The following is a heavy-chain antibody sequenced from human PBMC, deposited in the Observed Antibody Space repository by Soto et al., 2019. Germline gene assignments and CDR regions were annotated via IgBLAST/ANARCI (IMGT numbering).Heavy chain of an antibody. D-gene: IGHD6-25*01. J-gene: IGHJ1*01. Sequence: GGSLRLSCAASGFTFSSYAMSWVRQAPGKGLEWVSAISGSGGSTYYADSVKGRFTISRDNSKNTLYLQMNSLRAEDTAVYYCAKDRQRLTPSAEYFQHWGQGTLVTVSS. CDR2: ISGSGGST. CDR1: GFTFSSYA. V-gene: IGHV3-23*01. CDR3: AKDRQRLTPSAEYFQH.